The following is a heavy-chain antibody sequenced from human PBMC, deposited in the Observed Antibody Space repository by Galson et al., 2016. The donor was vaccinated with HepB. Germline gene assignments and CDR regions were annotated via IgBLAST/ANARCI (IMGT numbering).Heavy chain of an antibody. D-gene: IGHD6-13*01. J-gene: IGHJ6*02. CDR1: GYTFTGFG. Sequence: SVKVSCKASGYTFTGFGISWVRQAPGQGLEWMGWISGHNGNTNYAQKIQGRVTISRDNSKNTVYLEMKSLGPEDTALYYCAKDLCEACPRFIAAAGHYGLDVWGRGTTVSVSS. CDR2: ISGHNGNT. CDR3: AKDLCEACPRFIAAAGHYGLDV. V-gene: IGHV1-18*01.